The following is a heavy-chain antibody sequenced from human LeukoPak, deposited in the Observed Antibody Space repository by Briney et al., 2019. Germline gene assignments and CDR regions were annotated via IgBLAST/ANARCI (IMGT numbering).Heavy chain of an antibody. Sequence: VGTLRLSCAASGFTFSSYWMHWGRQCPGTGLVWVSRIKSDGSSTSYADSVKGRFTISRDNAKNTLYLQMNSLRDEDTAVYYCARESGYHGSGFDPWGQGTLVTVSS. CDR1: GFTFSSYW. D-gene: IGHD3-10*01. CDR3: ARESGYHGSGFDP. V-gene: IGHV3-74*01. CDR2: IKSDGSST. J-gene: IGHJ5*02.